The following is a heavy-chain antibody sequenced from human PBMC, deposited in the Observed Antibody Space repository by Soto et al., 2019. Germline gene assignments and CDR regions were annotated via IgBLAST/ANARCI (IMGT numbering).Heavy chain of an antibody. Sequence: AAGLTIRDFAMSWISQDTGKGLELVSAISGNGGSSYHAESVQGRFTISRYNSKNTLYLQMNSLRAEDTALYFSAKDPFRGYFLRVDFLVHGSPVIVSS. V-gene: IGHV3-23*01. CDR2: ISGNGGSS. D-gene: IGHD2-21*01. J-gene: IGHJ4*01. CDR1: GLTIRDFA. CDR3: AKDPFRGYFLRVDF.